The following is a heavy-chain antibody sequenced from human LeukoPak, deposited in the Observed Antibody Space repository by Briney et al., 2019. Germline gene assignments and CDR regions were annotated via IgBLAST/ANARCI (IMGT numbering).Heavy chain of an antibody. CDR1: GFTFDNYG. D-gene: IGHD3-10*01. CDR2: ISGSGGST. V-gene: IGHV3-23*01. CDR3: AKDLLLWFGEFHFDY. Sequence: PGGSLRLSCAASGFTFDNYGMSWVRQAPGKGLEWVSAISGSGGSTYYADSVKGRFTISRDNSKNTLYLQMNSLSAEDTAVYYCAKDLLLWFGEFHFDYWGQGTLVTVSS. J-gene: IGHJ4*02.